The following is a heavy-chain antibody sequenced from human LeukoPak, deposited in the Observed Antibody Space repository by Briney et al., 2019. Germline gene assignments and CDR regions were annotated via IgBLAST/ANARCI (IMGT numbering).Heavy chain of an antibody. J-gene: IGHJ5*02. CDR1: GFTFSDYY. D-gene: IGHD5-24*01. CDR2: ISSSGSTI. Sequence: PGGSLRLSCAASGFTFSDYYMSWIRQAPGKGLEWVSYISSSGSTIYYADSVKGRFTISRDNAKNSLYLQMNSLRAEDTAVYYRARETRWLQLPDWIDPWGQGTLVTVSS. CDR3: ARETRWLQLPDWIDP. V-gene: IGHV3-11*04.